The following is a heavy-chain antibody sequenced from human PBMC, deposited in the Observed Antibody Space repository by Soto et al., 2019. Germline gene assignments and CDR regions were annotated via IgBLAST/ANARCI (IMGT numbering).Heavy chain of an antibody. CDR2: IYWDDDK. V-gene: IGHV2-5*02. CDR3: AHSVVAGLGYYFDY. Sequence: QITLKESGPTLVKPTQTLTLTCTFSGFSLSSTRVAVGWIRQPPGKALEWLALIYWDDDKRYSPFLKSRRTITKDTSKNQVVLTMTNMDPVDTATYYCAHSVVAGLGYYFDYWGQGTLVTVSS. J-gene: IGHJ4*02. CDR1: GFSLSSTRVA. D-gene: IGHD6-19*01.